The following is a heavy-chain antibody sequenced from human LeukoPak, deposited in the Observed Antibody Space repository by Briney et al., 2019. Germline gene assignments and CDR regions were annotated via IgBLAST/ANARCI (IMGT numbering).Heavy chain of an antibody. J-gene: IGHJ4*02. V-gene: IGHV4-39*01. D-gene: IGHD6-6*01. CDR1: GGSISSSSYY. CDR3: ARLEQLAPDE. CDR2: IYYSGST. Sequence: SETLPLTCTVSGGSISSSSYYWGWIPQPPGKGLEWIGSIYYSGSTYYKPSLKSRVTISVDTSKNQFSLKLSSVTAADTAVYYCARLEQLAPDEWGQGTLVTVSS.